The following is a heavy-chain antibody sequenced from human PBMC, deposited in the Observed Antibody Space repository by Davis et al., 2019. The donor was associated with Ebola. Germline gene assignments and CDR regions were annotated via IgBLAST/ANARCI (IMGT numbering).Heavy chain of an antibody. CDR1: EYTFTSYY. V-gene: IGHV1-2*06. J-gene: IGHJ4*02. CDR2: IDPKSGDT. D-gene: IGHD4-17*01. CDR3: ARGTTVTPRNFDY. Sequence: ASVKVSCKVSEYTFTSYYMHWVRQAPGQGFEWMGRIDPKSGDTNYAQKFQGRVTMTRDTSISTAYMELSSLRSDDTAVYYCARGTTVTPRNFDYWGQGTLVTVSS.